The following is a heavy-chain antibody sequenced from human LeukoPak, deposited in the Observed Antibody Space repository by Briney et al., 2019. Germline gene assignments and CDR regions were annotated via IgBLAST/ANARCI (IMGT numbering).Heavy chain of an antibody. CDR3: AKDISGWYGSFAFDI. CDR1: GFTFSSYA. Sequence: GGSLRLSCAASGFTFSSYAMSWVRQAPGKGLEWVSAISGSGGSTYYADSVKGRFTTSRDNSKNTLYLQMNSLRAEATAVYYCAKDISGWYGSFAFDIWGQGTMVTVSS. J-gene: IGHJ3*02. V-gene: IGHV3-23*01. D-gene: IGHD6-19*01. CDR2: ISGSGGST.